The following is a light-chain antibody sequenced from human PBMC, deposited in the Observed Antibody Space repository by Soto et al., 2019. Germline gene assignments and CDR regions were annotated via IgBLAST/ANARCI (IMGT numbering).Light chain of an antibody. Sequence: SYELTQPPSVSVSPGQTASITCSGDDLGAKYASWYQQKPGQSPVLVIYQDNKRPSGIPERFSASNSGNTATLTISGTQAMDEADYYCQAWDSSVVFGGGTKLTVL. J-gene: IGLJ3*02. CDR1: DLGAKY. V-gene: IGLV3-1*01. CDR3: QAWDSSVV. CDR2: QDN.